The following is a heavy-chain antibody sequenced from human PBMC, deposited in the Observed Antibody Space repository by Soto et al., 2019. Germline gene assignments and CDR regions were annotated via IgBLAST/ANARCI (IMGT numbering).Heavy chain of an antibody. Sequence: SETLSLTCTVSGGSISSSSYYWGWIRQPPGKGLEWIGSIYYSGSTYYNPSLKSRVTISVDTSKNQFSLKLSSVTAADTAVYYCGSGGMYSSSSRPYYFDYWGQGTLVTVSS. D-gene: IGHD6-13*01. CDR1: GGSISSSSYY. CDR2: IYYSGST. J-gene: IGHJ4*02. CDR3: GSGGMYSSSSRPYYFDY. V-gene: IGHV4-39*01.